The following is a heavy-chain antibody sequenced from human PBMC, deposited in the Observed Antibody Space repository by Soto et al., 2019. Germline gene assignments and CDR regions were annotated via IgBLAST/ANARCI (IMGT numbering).Heavy chain of an antibody. CDR2: IWYDGSNK. D-gene: IGHD2-2*03. CDR3: ARDGYCSSTSCYDYYGMDV. CDR1: GFTFSSYG. V-gene: IGHV3-33*01. J-gene: IGHJ6*02. Sequence: QVQLVESGGGVVQPGRSLRLSCAASGFTFSSYGMHWVRQAPGKGLEWVAVIWYDGSNKYYADSVKGRFTISRDNSKNTLYLQMTSLRAEDTAVYYCARDGYCSSTSCYDYYGMDVWGQGTTVTVSS.